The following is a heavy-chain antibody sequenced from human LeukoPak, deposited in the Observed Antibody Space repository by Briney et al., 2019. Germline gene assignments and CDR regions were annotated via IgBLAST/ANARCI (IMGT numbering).Heavy chain of an antibody. V-gene: IGHV4-59*01. CDR2: IQYSGTT. D-gene: IGHD6-13*01. J-gene: IGHJ4*02. CDR3: ARDRAAGTLDF. CDR1: GGSISSYY. Sequence: MSSETLSLTCTVSGGSISSYYWAWIRQPPGKGLEWIGYIQYSGTTEYNPSLASRATISVDTAKDQFSLNLRSVTAADTAVYYCARDRAAGTLDFWGQGTLVTVSS.